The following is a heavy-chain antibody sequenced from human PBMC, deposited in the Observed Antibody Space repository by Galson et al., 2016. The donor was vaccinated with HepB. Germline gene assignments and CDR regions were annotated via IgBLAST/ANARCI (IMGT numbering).Heavy chain of an antibody. Sequence: SVKVSCKASGYTFSGYYMHWVRQAPGQGLEWMGWIDPNSGGTNYEQKFQGRVTMTRDTPISTVYIELSRLRYDDTAVYYCATMFGIVPTSDVFDLWGQGTMVTVSS. V-gene: IGHV1-2*02. D-gene: IGHD3-10*02. J-gene: IGHJ3*01. CDR3: ATMFGIVPTSDVFDL. CDR2: IDPNSGGT. CDR1: GYTFSGYY.